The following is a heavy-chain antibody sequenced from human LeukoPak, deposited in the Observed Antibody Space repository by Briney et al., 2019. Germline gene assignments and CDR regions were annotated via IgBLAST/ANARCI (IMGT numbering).Heavy chain of an antibody. CDR1: GFTFSSYS. J-gene: IGHJ3*02. V-gene: IGHV3-30*03. CDR3: ARAPMSYDSSGFGGAFDI. CDR2: ISYDGTNK. Sequence: GGSLRLSCTASGFTFSSYSMNWVRQAPGKGLEWVAVISYDGTNKYYADSVKGRFTISRDNSKNTMYLQMNSLRAEDTAMYYCARAPMSYDSSGFGGAFDIWGQGTMVTVSS. D-gene: IGHD3-22*01.